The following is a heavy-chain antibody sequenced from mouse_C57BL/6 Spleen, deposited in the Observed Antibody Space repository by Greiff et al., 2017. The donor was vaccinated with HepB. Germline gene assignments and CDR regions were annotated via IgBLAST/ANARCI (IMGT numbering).Heavy chain of an antibody. CDR1: GYSFTGYY. CDR2: INPSTGGT. Sequence: VQLQQSGPELVKPGASVKISCKASGYSFTGYYMNWVKQSPEKSLEWIGEINPSTGGTTYNQKFKAKATLTVDKSSSTAYLQLKSLTSEDSAVYYCARTLDGYYLDYWGQGTTLTVSS. V-gene: IGHV1-42*01. D-gene: IGHD2-3*01. CDR3: ARTLDGYYLDY. J-gene: IGHJ2*01.